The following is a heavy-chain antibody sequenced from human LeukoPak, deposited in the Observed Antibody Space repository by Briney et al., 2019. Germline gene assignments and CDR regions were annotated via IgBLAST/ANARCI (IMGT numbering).Heavy chain of an antibody. CDR3: AKETGTAGIPLFEY. V-gene: IGHV3-23*01. J-gene: IGHJ4*02. D-gene: IGHD1-1*01. CDR1: GFTFSVYA. Sequence: LAGGSLRLSCAASGFTFSVYAMSWVRQPPGKGLEWVSGITNSGGGTYYTDSVKGRFTISRDNSKNTLYLQMNSLRPEDTAVYYCAKETGTAGIPLFEYWGQGTLVTVSA. CDR2: ITNSGGGT.